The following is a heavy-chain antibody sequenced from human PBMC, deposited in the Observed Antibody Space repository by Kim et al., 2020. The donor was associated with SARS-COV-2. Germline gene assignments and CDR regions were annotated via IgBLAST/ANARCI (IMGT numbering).Heavy chain of an antibody. D-gene: IGHD3-22*01. CDR1: GFTFSRYD. CDR3: ARVPFYDSSGYYSPHSDF. Sequence: GGSLRLSCAASGFTFSRYDMSWVRQAAGEGLEWVSTINAAGDTDYSGSAKGRFTISRENAKNSLYLQMNGLRAGDTAVYYCARVPFYDSSGYYSPHSDFWGQGTLVTVSS. J-gene: IGHJ4*02. V-gene: IGHV3-13*01. CDR2: INAAGDT.